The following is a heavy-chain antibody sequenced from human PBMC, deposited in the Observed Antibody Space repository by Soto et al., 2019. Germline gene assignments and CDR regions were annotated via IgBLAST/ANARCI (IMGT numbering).Heavy chain of an antibody. J-gene: IGHJ4*02. D-gene: IGHD6-19*01. CDR2: INPNSGGT. Sequence: QVQLVQSGAEVKKPGASVKVSCKASGYTFTGYYMHWVRQAPGQGLEWMGWINPNSGGTNYAQKFRGWVXXTXDLXISAAYMELSRLRSDDTAVYYCARDQGAGPISFDYWGQGTLVTVSS. CDR1: GYTFTGYY. CDR3: ARDQGAGPISFDY. V-gene: IGHV1-2*04.